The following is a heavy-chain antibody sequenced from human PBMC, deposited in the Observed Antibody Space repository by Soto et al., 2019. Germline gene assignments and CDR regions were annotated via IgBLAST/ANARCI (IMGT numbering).Heavy chain of an antibody. CDR2: ISYDGIQK. CDR3: AKDVWNDVPATDGFDV. V-gene: IGHV3-30*18. CDR1: GFTFRRHG. Sequence: PGGSLRLSCAASGFTFRRHGMHWVRQAPGKGLEWLTIISYDGIQKLYTESVKGRFTITRDNSKNMVFLQMNSLRAEDTAVYYCAKDVWNDVPATDGFDVWGQGTMVTVSS. D-gene: IGHD1-1*01. J-gene: IGHJ3*01.